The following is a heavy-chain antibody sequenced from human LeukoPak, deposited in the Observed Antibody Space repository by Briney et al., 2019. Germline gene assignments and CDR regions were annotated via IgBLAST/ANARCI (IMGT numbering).Heavy chain of an antibody. CDR1: DGSFSGYY. Sequence: SETLSLTCAVYDGSFSGYYWSWIRQPPGKGLEWIGEINHSGSTNYNPSLKSRVTISVDTSKNQFSLKLSSVTAADTAVYYCARGSARAAAGSYYYYGMDVWGQGTTVTVSS. D-gene: IGHD6-13*01. V-gene: IGHV4-34*01. CDR3: ARGSARAAAGSYYYYGMDV. CDR2: INHSGST. J-gene: IGHJ6*02.